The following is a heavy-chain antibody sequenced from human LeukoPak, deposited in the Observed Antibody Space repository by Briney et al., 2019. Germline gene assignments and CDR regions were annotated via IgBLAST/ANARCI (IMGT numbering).Heavy chain of an antibody. CDR1: GFTFDDYA. CDR2: ISWNSSSI. V-gene: IGHV3-9*01. D-gene: IGHD6-13*01. J-gene: IGHJ6*02. Sequence: GRSLRLSCAASGFTFDDYAMHWVRQAPGKGLEWVSGISWNSSSIGYADSVKGRFTISRDNAKNSLYLQMNSLRAEDTALYYCAKDGGRIAAAGYGMDVWGQGTTVTVSS. CDR3: AKDGGRIAAAGYGMDV.